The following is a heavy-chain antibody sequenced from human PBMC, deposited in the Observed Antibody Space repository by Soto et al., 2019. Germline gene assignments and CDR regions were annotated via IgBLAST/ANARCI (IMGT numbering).Heavy chain of an antibody. D-gene: IGHD1-1*01. CDR2: IIPIIGRA. V-gene: IGHV1-69*06. CDR3: TRDNKTGTTELWLYNYYGMHI. J-gene: IGHJ6*02. CDR1: GGTFSSHS. Sequence: QMQLVQSGAEVKKTGSSVKVSCKASGGTFSSHSISWVRQAPGQGLEWMGGIIPIIGRANYAQKFQSDVMITADKFTSTAYMELSTLRSEDTAVYYCTRDNKTGTTELWLYNYYGMHIWGQGTTVTVSS.